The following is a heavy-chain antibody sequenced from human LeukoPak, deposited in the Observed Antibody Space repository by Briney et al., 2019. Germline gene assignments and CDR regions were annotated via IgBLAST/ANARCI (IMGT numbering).Heavy chain of an antibody. CDR1: GFSFSSYE. D-gene: IGHD3-10*02. J-gene: IGHJ4*02. CDR2: ISSSGSTI. CDR3: ARNVYNFDY. Sequence: GGSLRLSCAASGFSFSSYEMNWVRQAPGKGLEWVSYISSSGSTIYYADSVQGRFTISRDNAQNSLYLQMSSLRAEDTAVYYCARNVYNFDYWGQGTLVTVSS. V-gene: IGHV3-48*03.